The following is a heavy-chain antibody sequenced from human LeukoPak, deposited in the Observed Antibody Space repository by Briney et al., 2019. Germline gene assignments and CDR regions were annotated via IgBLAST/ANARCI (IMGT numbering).Heavy chain of an antibody. Sequence: ASVKVSCKASGYTFTDYYMHWVRQAPGQGFEWMGWINPNDGDTNYAQKFQGRVTMTRDTSISTARMEVSRLRSDDTAVYYCARANFLYCSSSTCLFDYWGQGTLVTVSS. CDR3: ARANFLYCSSSTCLFDY. J-gene: IGHJ4*02. CDR1: GYTFTDYY. V-gene: IGHV1-2*02. D-gene: IGHD2-2*01. CDR2: INPNDGDT.